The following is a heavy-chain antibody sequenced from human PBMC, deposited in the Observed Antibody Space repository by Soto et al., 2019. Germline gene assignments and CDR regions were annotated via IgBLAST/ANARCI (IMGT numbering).Heavy chain of an antibody. J-gene: IGHJ4*02. CDR2: ISGSGNTK. CDR3: GGGLDY. Sequence: VQVVDSGGDLVQPGGSLRLSCAASGFTFSSYNMNWVRQAPGKGLEWVSYISGSGNTKYYADSVKGRFTISRDNAENPLVLEMNRPGGEGKAGFLWGGGLDYWGRGTLVTVSS. CDR1: GFTFSSYN. V-gene: IGHV3-48*01.